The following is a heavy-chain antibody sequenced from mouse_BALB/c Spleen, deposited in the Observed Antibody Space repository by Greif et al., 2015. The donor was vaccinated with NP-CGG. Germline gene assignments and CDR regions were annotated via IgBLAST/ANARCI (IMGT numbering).Heavy chain of an antibody. CDR3: ARGDGNYYFDY. CDR1: GYTFTSYW. Sequence: VHLVESGAELAKPGASVKMSCKASGYTFTSYWMHWVKQRPGQGLEWIGYINPSTGYTEYNQKFRDKATLTADKSSSTAYMQLSSLTSEDSAVYYCARGDGNYYFDYWGQGTTLAVSS. D-gene: IGHD2-1*01. J-gene: IGHJ2*01. V-gene: IGHV1-7*01. CDR2: INPSTGYT.